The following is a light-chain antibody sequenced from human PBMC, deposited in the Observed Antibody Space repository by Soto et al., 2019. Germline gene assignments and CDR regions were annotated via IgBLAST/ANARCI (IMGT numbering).Light chain of an antibody. CDR2: SAS. CDR1: HNVDTN. CDR3: QQYNNWPPWT. Sequence: EIVLTPSPATLSVSPCEGVTLSVSASHNVDTNLAWYQQKPGQAPRLLIYSASTRATSFPDRFSGSGSGTEFTLTINSLQSEDFAVYYCQQYNNWPPWTFGQGTKVDIK. V-gene: IGKV3-15*01. J-gene: IGKJ1*01.